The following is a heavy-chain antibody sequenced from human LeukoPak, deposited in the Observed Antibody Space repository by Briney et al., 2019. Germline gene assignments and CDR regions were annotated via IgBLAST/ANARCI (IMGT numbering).Heavy chain of an antibody. D-gene: IGHD4-17*01. Sequence: GSLRLSCAASGFTFSSYAMSWVRQAPGKELEWVSAISGSGGSTYYADSVKGRFTISRDNSKNTLYLQMNSLRAEDTAVYYCAKDRTVTTSHWFDPWGQGTLVTVSS. CDR1: GFTFSSYA. J-gene: IGHJ5*02. CDR2: ISGSGGST. CDR3: AKDRTVTTSHWFDP. V-gene: IGHV3-23*01.